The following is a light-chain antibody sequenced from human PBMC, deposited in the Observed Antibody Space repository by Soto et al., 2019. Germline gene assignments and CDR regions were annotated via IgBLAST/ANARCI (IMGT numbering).Light chain of an antibody. V-gene: IGLV2-14*01. CDR1: SSDVGAYNF. J-gene: IGLJ1*01. CDR2: EVT. Sequence: QSVLTQPASVSGSPGQSITISCTGTSSDVGAYNFVSWYQHHPGRAPKLIIYEVTIRPSGLSTRFSGSESGNTASLTISGLQAEDEADYYCSSYTTASPYVFGSGTKVTVL. CDR3: SSYTTASPYV.